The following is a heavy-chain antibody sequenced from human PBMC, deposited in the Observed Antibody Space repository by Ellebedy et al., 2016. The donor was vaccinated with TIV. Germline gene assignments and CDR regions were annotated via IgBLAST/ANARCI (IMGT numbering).Heavy chain of an antibody. CDR2: IWYDGSNK. D-gene: IGHD3-22*01. CDR1: GFTFSSYS. J-gene: IGHJ4*02. CDR3: ARGEYYYDSSGYYYVPLYDY. Sequence: GGSLRLSCAASGFTFSSYSMNWVRQAPGKGLEWVAVIWYDGSNKYYADSVKGRFTISRDNSKKTLYLQMNSLRAEDTAVYYCARGEYYYDSSGYYYVPLYDYWGQGTLVTVSS. V-gene: IGHV3-33*08.